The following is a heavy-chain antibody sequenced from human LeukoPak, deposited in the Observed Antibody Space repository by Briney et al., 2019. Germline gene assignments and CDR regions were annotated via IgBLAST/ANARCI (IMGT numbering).Heavy chain of an antibody. CDR3: ARVRRSGTTYGSPNSTDYYGMDV. CDR1: GFTFDDYA. J-gene: IGHJ6*02. V-gene: IGHV3-9*01. Sequence: PGGSLRLSCAASGFTFDDYAMHWVRQAPGKGLEWVSGISWNSGSIGYADSVKGRFTISRDNAKNSLYLQMNSLRAEDTAVYYCARVRRSGTTYGSPNSTDYYGMDVWGQGTTVTVSS. D-gene: IGHD3-10*01. CDR2: ISWNSGSI.